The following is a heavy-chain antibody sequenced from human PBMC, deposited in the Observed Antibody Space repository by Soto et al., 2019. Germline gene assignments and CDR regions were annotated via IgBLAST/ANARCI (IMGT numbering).Heavy chain of an antibody. CDR3: TKGDSSGYFDPSTGYSTPDH. CDR2: MYYSGTT. D-gene: IGHD3-3*01. J-gene: IGHJ5*02. Sequence: SETLSLTCTISGGSMSRYSCHWLRQPPGKGLEWIAYMYYSGTTDYNPSLKSRVSMSLDTSTNQFSLRLSSVTAADTATYYCTKGDSSGYFDPSTGYSTPDHWGQGTLVTVSS. V-gene: IGHV4-59*01. CDR1: GGSMSRYS.